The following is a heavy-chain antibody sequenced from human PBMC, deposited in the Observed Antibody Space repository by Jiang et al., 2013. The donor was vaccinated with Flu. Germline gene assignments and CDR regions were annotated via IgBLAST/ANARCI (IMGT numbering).Heavy chain of an antibody. J-gene: IGHJ6*04. D-gene: IGHD5-24*01. CDR2: IIPTLGVA. V-gene: IGHV1-69*04. CDR3: AKETIEMPTTDLVFNYHGMDV. CDR1: GGTFSSYA. Sequence: GAEVKKPGSSIKVSCEASGGTFSSYAISWVRQAPGQGLEWMGRIIPTLGVAHYAQNLQDRVSITADKSTGAGYMEVRSLRSEDTAVYYCAKETIEMPTTDLVFNYHGMDVWGKGTTVTISP.